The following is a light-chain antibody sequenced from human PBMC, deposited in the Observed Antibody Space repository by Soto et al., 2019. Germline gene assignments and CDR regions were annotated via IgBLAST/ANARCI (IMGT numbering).Light chain of an antibody. V-gene: IGKV3-15*01. CDR1: QSVSSN. CDR3: QQYNNWPPLIT. Sequence: EIVMTQSPATLSVSPVERATLSCRASQSVSSNLAWYQQKPGQAPRLLIYGASTRATGIPARFSGSGSGTEFTLTISSLQSEDFAVYYCQQYNNWPPLITFGQGTRLEI. J-gene: IGKJ5*01. CDR2: GAS.